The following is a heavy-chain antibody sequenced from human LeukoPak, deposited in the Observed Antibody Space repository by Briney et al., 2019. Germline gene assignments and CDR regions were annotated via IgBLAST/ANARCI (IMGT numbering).Heavy chain of an antibody. Sequence: GGSLRLSCAASGFTFSSYAMSWVRQAPGKGLEWVSGISGSGGSTYYADSVKGRFTISRDNSKNTLYLRMNSLRAEDTAVYYCAKVAYSSSWPNWFDPWGQGTLVTVSS. CDR3: AKVAYSSSWPNWFDP. J-gene: IGHJ5*02. D-gene: IGHD6-13*01. CDR1: GFTFSSYA. CDR2: ISGSGGST. V-gene: IGHV3-23*01.